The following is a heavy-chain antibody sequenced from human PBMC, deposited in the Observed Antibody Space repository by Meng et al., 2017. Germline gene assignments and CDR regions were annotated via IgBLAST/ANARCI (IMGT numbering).Heavy chain of an antibody. V-gene: IGHV2-70*01. D-gene: IGHD5-12*01. CDR1: GFSLSTSGMC. J-gene: IGHJ4*02. Sequence: SGPTLVKSTQTLILTCTFSGFSLSTSGMCVIWFLQSPGKALEWLALIDWDDDKYYSASLKTRVTISKDIPKNQVVLTMTNMDPVDTATYYCARILRGYSGYVSDYWGQGTLVTVSS. CDR3: ARILRGYSGYVSDY. CDR2: IDWDDDK.